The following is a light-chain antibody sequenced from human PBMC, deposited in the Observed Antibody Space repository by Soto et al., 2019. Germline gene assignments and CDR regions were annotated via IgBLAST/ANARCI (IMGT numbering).Light chain of an antibody. CDR3: QQYGSSLPIT. Sequence: EIVLTQSPGTLSLSPGERATLSCRASQSVSSSSLAWYQQKPGQAPRLLIYGASSRATGIPDRFSGSGSGTEFNLTIRRLEHQEFDLFSCQQYGSSLPITFGQGTRLEIK. V-gene: IGKV3-20*01. CDR1: QSVSSSS. J-gene: IGKJ5*01. CDR2: GAS.